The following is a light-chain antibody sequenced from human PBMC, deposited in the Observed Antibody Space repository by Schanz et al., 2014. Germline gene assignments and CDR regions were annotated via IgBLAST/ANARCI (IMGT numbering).Light chain of an antibody. CDR1: QTISNF. J-gene: IGKJ2*01. CDR2: AAS. CDR3: HQYHSTPDT. V-gene: IGKV1-39*01. Sequence: DIQMTQSPSSLSASVGDRVTITCRASQTISNFLNWYQHAPGKAPKLLMSAASTLQSGVPSRFSGSGSGTDFTLTISSLQAEDVAVYYCHQYHSTPDTFGQGTKLEI.